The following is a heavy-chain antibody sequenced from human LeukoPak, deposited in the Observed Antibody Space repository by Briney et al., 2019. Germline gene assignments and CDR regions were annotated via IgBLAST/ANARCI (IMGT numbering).Heavy chain of an antibody. CDR3: AKDIDARDGYNPLFDY. J-gene: IGHJ4*02. CDR1: GFTFDDYA. CDR2: ISWNSGSI. D-gene: IGHD5-24*01. V-gene: IGHV3-9*01. Sequence: GGSLRLSCAASGFTFDDYAMHWVRQAPGKGLEWVSGISWNSGSIGYADSVKGRFTISRDNAKNSLYLQMNSLRAEDTALYYCAKDIDARDGYNPLFDYWGQGTLVTVSS.